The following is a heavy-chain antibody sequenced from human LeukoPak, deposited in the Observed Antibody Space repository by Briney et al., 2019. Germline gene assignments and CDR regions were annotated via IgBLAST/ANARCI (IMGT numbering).Heavy chain of an antibody. V-gene: IGHV4-31*03. J-gene: IGHJ4*02. CDR1: GGSISSGGYY. Sequence: SETLSLTCTVSGGSISSGGYYWSWIRQHPGKGLEWIGYIYYSGSTYYNPSLKSRVTISVDTSKNQFSLKLSSVTAADTAVSYCARERTYGDYSFDYWGQGTLVTVSS. CDR3: ARERTYGDYSFDY. CDR2: IYYSGST. D-gene: IGHD4-17*01.